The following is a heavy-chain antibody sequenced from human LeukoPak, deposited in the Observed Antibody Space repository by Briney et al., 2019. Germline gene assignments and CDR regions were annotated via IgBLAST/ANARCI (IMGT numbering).Heavy chain of an antibody. J-gene: IGHJ4*02. CDR3: ARDFSEGFWSGYFDY. Sequence: GGSLRLSCTASGFIFSSYYLTWVRQAPGKGLEWVANIKQDGSEKMYVDSVKGRFTLSRDNAKNSVYLQMNSLRVEDTAVYYCARDFSEGFWSGYFDYWGQGTLVTVSS. V-gene: IGHV3-7*01. CDR2: IKQDGSEK. CDR1: GFIFSSYY. D-gene: IGHD3-3*01.